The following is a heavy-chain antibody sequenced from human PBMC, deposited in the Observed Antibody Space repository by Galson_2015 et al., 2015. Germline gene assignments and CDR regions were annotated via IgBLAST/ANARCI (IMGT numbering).Heavy chain of an antibody. V-gene: IGHV3-9*01. Sequence: SLRLSCAASGFTFDDYAMHWVRQAPGKGLEWVSGISWNSGSIGYADSVKGRFTISRDNAKNSLYLQMNSLRAEDTALYYCAKDSSSSWGGWFDPWGQGTLVTVSS. CDR2: ISWNSGSI. J-gene: IGHJ5*02. D-gene: IGHD6-13*01. CDR1: GFTFDDYA. CDR3: AKDSSSSWGGWFDP.